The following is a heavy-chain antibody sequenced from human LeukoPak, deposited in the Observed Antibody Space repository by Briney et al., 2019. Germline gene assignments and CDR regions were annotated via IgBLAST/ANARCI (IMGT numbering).Heavy chain of an antibody. V-gene: IGHV3-7*04. CDR2: IKVDGSEK. CDR1: GLTFSSYW. D-gene: IGHD3-9*01. Sequence: PGGSLRLSCAASGLTFSSYWMSWVRQAPGKGLEWVANIKVDGSEKYYVDSVKGRFTISRDNAKNSLYLQMNSLRAEDTAVYYCARDPQYFHWLRYFDYWGQGTLVTVSS. J-gene: IGHJ4*02. CDR3: ARDPQYFHWLRYFDY.